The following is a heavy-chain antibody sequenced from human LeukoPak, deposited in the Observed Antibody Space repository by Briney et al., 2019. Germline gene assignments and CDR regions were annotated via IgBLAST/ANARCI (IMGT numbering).Heavy chain of an antibody. CDR3: VRGRKQWLVQMNWVRLAYYFDC. Sequence: ASLRASCKPSGYTFTSYDINWVRPATGRALEWMGWRNPNSVNTGYAQKSQRRVTITRNTSIRTAYMHLCSLRSDEPPVYYCVRGRKQWLVQMNWVRLAYYFDCWGKGTLVTVSS. J-gene: IGHJ4*02. CDR2: RNPNSVNT. D-gene: IGHD6-19*01. V-gene: IGHV1-8*03. CDR1: GYTFTSYD.